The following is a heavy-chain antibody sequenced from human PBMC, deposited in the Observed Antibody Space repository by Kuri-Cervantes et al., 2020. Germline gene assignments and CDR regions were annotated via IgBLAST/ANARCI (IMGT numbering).Heavy chain of an antibody. J-gene: IGHJ4*02. Sequence: GGSLRLSCAASGFTFSSYGMHWVRQAPGKGLEWVAVISYDGSNKYYADSVKGRFTISRDNSENTLYLQMNSLRAEDTAVYYCAKDRVDDSSGYYDYFDYWGQGTLVTVSS. CDR2: ISYDGSNK. V-gene: IGHV3-30*18. CDR3: AKDRVDDSSGYYDYFDY. D-gene: IGHD3-22*01. CDR1: GFTFSSYG.